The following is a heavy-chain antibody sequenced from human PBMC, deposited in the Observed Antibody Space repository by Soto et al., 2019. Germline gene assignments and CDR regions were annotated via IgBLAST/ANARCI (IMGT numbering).Heavy chain of an antibody. D-gene: IGHD2-15*01. J-gene: IGHJ2*01. CDR3: ATVSNCSVCSGDWGDYWYLYL. CDR2: ISSSSSYI. Sequence: EVQLVESGGGLVKHGGSLRLSCAASGFTFSSYRLNWVRQAPGTALEWVYSISSSSSYIYYADSVKGRFTTSSDNANNSLYLQMNRLRAEDTAVYYCATVSNCSVCSGDWGDYWYLYLGGRVTLVTVSS. V-gene: IGHV3-21*01. CDR1: GFTFSSYR.